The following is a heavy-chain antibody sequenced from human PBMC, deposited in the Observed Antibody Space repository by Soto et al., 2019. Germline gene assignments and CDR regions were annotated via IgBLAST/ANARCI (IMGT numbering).Heavy chain of an antibody. CDR1: GYTFNTYY. D-gene: IGHD2-21*02. CDR3: ARGGHIAVVTASFDN. V-gene: IGHV1-46*02. Sequence: QVPLVQSGAEVRKPGASVKGSCKPSGYTFNTYYLHWLRQAPGQALEWMGAIHPSGGDTTYAQKFLGRVTVTRDTSATTVFMELISVRSDDTAVYYCARGGHIAVVTASFDNWGQGTLVTVSS. J-gene: IGHJ4*02. CDR2: IHPSGGDT.